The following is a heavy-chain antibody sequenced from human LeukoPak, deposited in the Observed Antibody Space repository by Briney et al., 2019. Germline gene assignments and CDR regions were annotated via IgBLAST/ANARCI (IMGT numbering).Heavy chain of an antibody. Sequence: SETLSLTCTVSGGSISSGGYYWSWIRQPPGKGLEWIGYIYHSGSTCYNPSLKSRVTISVDRSKNQFSLKLSSVTAADTAVYYCSSFWSGYSDYYYYMDVWGKGTTVTVSS. D-gene: IGHD3-3*01. CDR1: GGSISSGGYY. CDR3: SSFWSGYSDYYYYMDV. J-gene: IGHJ6*03. CDR2: IYHSGST. V-gene: IGHV4-30-2*01.